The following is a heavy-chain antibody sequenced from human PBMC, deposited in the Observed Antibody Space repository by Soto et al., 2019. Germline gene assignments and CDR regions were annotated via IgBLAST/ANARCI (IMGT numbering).Heavy chain of an antibody. D-gene: IGHD3-22*01. CDR3: AKDRYLDHDSRGYLFDN. CDR1: GFTFNIYA. Sequence: EVQLLESGGDLIQPGGSLRLSCAASGFTFNIYAMTWVRQAPGKGLEWVSAISRYGDITYYADSVEGRFSISRDNSKNTLYLKMNRLRAEDTAVYYCAKDRYLDHDSRGYLFDNWGQGTLVTVSS. J-gene: IGHJ4*02. CDR2: ISRYGDIT. V-gene: IGHV3-23*01.